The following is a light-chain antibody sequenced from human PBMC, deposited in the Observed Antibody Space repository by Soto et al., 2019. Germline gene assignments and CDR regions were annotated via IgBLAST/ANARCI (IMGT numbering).Light chain of an antibody. CDR3: QHYNNWPPET. V-gene: IGKV3-15*01. CDR1: QSVSSN. J-gene: IGKJ1*01. Sequence: EIVMTQSPATLSVSPGERATLSCRASQSVSSNLAWYQQKPGQAPRLLIYGASTRATGIPARFSGSGSGTELTLTISSLLSEDFAVYYCQHYNNWPPETFGQGTQVEIK. CDR2: GAS.